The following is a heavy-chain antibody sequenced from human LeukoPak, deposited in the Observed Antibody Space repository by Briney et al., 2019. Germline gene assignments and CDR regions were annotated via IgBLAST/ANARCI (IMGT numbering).Heavy chain of an antibody. J-gene: IGHJ4*02. CDR3: ARAVGNYAISVMGY. Sequence: ASVKVSCKASGYTFTVYYMHWVRQAPGQGLEWMGWINPNSGGTNYAQKFQGRVTMTRDTSISTAYMELSRLRSDDTAVYYCARAVGNYAISVMGYWGQGTLVTVSS. D-gene: IGHD1-7*01. CDR1: GYTFTVYY. V-gene: IGHV1-2*02. CDR2: INPNSGGT.